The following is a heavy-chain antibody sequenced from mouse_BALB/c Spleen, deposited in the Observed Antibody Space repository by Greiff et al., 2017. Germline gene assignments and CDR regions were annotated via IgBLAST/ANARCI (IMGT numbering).Heavy chain of an antibody. CDR2: ISSGGSYT. J-gene: IGHJ4*01. CDR3: TRELLRLRAMDY. V-gene: IGHV5-6-4*01. CDR1: GFTFSSYT. D-gene: IGHD1-2*01. Sequence: EVQVVESGGGLVKPGGSLKLSCAASGFTFSSYTMSWVRQTPEKRLEWVATISSGGSYTYYPDSVKGRFTISRDNAKNTLYLQMSSLKSEDTAMYYCTRELLRLRAMDYWGQGTSVTVSS.